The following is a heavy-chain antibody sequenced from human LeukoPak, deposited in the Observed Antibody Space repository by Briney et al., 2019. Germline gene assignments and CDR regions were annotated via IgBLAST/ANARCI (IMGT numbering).Heavy chain of an antibody. J-gene: IGHJ4*02. CDR3: ASEKDNSFSDY. Sequence: GGSLRLSCAASGFSFRDYYLSWIRQAPGKGLEWVSYISSSGSTIHYADSVKGRFTISRDNAKNSFYLQMNSLRAEDTAVYYCASEKDNSFSDYWGQGTLVTVSS. D-gene: IGHD4-11*01. V-gene: IGHV3-11*01. CDR2: ISSSGSTI. CDR1: GFSFRDYY.